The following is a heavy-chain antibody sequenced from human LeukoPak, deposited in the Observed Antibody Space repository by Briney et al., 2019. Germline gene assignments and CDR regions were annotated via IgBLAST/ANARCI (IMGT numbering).Heavy chain of an antibody. J-gene: IGHJ4*02. D-gene: IGHD6-19*01. CDR1: GFAFSSQA. CDR2: ISDSGGIT. Sequence: GGSLRLSCAASGFAFSSQAMGWGRQAPGKGLEWVSVISDSGGITYYADSVKGRFTISRDNSKNTLFLQMNSLRAEDTAVYFCAKDARRTSGWYFFDYWGQGTLVTVSS. CDR3: AKDARRTSGWYFFDY. V-gene: IGHV3-23*01.